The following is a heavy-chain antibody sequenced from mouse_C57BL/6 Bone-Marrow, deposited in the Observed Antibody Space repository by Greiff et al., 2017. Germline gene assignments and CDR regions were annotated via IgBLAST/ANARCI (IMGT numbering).Heavy chain of an antibody. V-gene: IGHV1-26*01. D-gene: IGHD1-1*01. CDR1: GYTFTDYY. J-gene: IGHJ2*01. CDR3: ARRYYYGYFDY. CDR2: INPNNGGT. Sequence: EVQLQQSGPELVKPGASVKISCKASGYTFTDYYMNWVKQSHGKSLEWIGDINPNNGGTSYNQKFKGKATLTVDKSSSTAYMALRSLTSEDSAVYYCARRYYYGYFDYWGQGTTLTVSS.